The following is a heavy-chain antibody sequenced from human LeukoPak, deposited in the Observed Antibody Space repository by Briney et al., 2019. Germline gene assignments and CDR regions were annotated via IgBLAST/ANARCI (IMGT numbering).Heavy chain of an antibody. V-gene: IGHV1-69*13. CDR2: IIPIFGTA. D-gene: IGHD3-3*01. CDR3: ARSGPPIFGVVINSDWFDP. J-gene: IGHJ5*02. Sequence: SVKVSCKASGGTFSSYAISWVRQAPGQGLEWMGGIIPIFGTANYAQKFQGRVTITADESTSTAYMELSSLRSEDTAVHYCARSGPPIFGVVINSDWFDPWGQGTLVTVSS. CDR1: GGTFSSYA.